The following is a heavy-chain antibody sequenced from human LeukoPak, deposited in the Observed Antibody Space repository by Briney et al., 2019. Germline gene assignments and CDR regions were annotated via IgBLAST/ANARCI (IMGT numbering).Heavy chain of an antibody. Sequence: GGSLRLSCGASGFMFSNNWMSWVRQAPGKGLGWMANIKPDGSNEYYADSVKGRFTISRDNAKNSLYLHMNSLRVEDTAIYYCVININWSFGSWGQGDVIIVSS. CDR1: GFMFSNNW. D-gene: IGHD1-1*01. CDR3: VININWSFGS. CDR2: IKPDGSNE. V-gene: IGHV3-7*01. J-gene: IGHJ4*02.